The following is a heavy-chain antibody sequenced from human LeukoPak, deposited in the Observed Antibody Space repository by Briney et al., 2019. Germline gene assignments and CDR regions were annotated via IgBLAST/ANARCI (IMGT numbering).Heavy chain of an antibody. CDR1: GFTFSSYA. V-gene: IGHV3-23*01. Sequence: GGSLRLSCAASGFTFSSYAMSWVRQAPGKGLEWVSAISGSGGSTYYADSVKGRFTISRDNSKNTLYQQMKSLRAEDTAVYYCAKDQAVTTSGAFDIWGQGTMVTVSS. CDR2: ISGSGGST. D-gene: IGHD4-17*01. J-gene: IGHJ3*02. CDR3: AKDQAVTTSGAFDI.